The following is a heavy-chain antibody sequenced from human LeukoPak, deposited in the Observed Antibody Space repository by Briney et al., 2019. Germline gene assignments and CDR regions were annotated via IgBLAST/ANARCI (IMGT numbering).Heavy chain of an antibody. V-gene: IGHV3-23*01. J-gene: IGHJ4*02. CDR3: ANSIVVVVAAKTPPTEY. D-gene: IGHD2-15*01. CDR2: ISGSGGST. CDR1: GFTVSSNS. Sequence: GGSLRLSCTVSGFTVSSNSMSWVRQAPGKGLEWVSAISGSGGSTYYADSVKGRFTISRDNSKNTLYLQMNSLRAEDTAVYYCANSIVVVVAAKTPPTEYWGQGTLVTVSS.